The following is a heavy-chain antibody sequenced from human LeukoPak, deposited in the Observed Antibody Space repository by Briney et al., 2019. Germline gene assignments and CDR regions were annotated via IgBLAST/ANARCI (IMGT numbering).Heavy chain of an antibody. D-gene: IGHD3-10*01. CDR1: GFTFGDYA. CDR2: IRSKAYGGTT. J-gene: IGHJ6*02. V-gene: IGHV3-49*04. Sequence: GGSLRLSCTASGFTFGDYAMSWVRQAPGKGLEWVGFIRSKAYGGTTEYAASVKGRFTISRDDSKSIAYLQMNSLKTEDTAVYYCTRSAYGSGSYYTWYYGIDVWGQGTTVTVSS. CDR3: TRSAYGSGSYYTWYYGIDV.